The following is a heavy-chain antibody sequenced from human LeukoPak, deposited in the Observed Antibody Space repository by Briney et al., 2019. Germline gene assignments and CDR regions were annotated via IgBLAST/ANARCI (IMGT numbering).Heavy chain of an antibody. CDR1: GFTFSSYA. V-gene: IGHV3-23*01. J-gene: IGHJ4*02. Sequence: GGSLRLSCAASGFTFSSYAMSWVRQAPGKGLEWVSAISGSGGSTYYADSVKGRFTISRDNSKNTLYLQMNSLRAEDTAVYYCAKDPDCSGGSCYQYYFDYWGQGTLVTASS. CDR3: AKDPDCSGGSCYQYYFDY. CDR2: ISGSGGST. D-gene: IGHD2-15*01.